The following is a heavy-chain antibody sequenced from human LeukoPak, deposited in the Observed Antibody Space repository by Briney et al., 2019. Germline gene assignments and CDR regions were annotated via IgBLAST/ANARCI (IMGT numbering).Heavy chain of an antibody. CDR1: GFTVSSNY. J-gene: IGHJ4*02. CDR3: TKSPFSGSYRFED. Sequence: PGGSLRLSCAASGFTVSSNYMSWVRQAPGKGLEWVSVISGSGVTTYYADSVKGRFSISRANSKNTLWLQMSSLRAEDTAVYFCTKSPFSGSYRFEDWGQGTLVTVSS. D-gene: IGHD1-26*01. CDR2: ISGSGVTT. V-gene: IGHV3-23*01.